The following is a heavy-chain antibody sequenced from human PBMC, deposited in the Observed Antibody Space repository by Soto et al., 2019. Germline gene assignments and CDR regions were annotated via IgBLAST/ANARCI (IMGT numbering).Heavy chain of an antibody. J-gene: IGHJ3*02. D-gene: IGHD3-16*01. CDR1: GFTFSSYA. CDR2: ISSSSSYI. CDR3: ARDPFEWGSPENDAFDI. Sequence: PGGSLRLSCAASGFTFSSYAMSWVRQAPGKGLEWVSSISSSSSYIYYADSVKGRFTISRDNAKNSLYLQMNSLRAEDTAVYYCARDPFEWGSPENDAFDIWGQGTMVTVSS. V-gene: IGHV3-21*01.